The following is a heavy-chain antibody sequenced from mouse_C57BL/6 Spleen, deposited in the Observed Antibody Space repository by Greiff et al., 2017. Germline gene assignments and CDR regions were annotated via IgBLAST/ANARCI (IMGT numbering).Heavy chain of an antibody. V-gene: IGHV1-42*01. J-gene: IGHJ4*01. Sequence: EVKLVESGPELVKPGASVKISCKASGYSFTGYYMNWVKQSPEKSLEWIGEINPSTGGTTYNQKFKAKATLTVDKSSSTAYMQLKSLTSEDSAVYYCARWGSSYVYYYAMDYWGQGTSDTVSS. CDR1: GYSFTGYY. CDR2: INPSTGGT. D-gene: IGHD1-1*01. CDR3: ARWGSSYVYYYAMDY.